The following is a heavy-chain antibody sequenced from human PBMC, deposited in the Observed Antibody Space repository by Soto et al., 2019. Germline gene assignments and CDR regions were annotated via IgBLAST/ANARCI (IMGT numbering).Heavy chain of an antibody. D-gene: IGHD6-6*01. V-gene: IGHV3-48*02. CDR1: GFTFSSHS. CDR3: ARPEYSSSSYGMDV. Sequence: VGSLRLSCAASGFTFSSHSMNWVRQAPGKGLEWVSYISSSSSTIYYADSVKGRFTISRDNAKNSLYLQMNSLRDEDTAVYYCARPEYSSSSYGMDVWGQGTTVTVSS. CDR2: ISSSSSTI. J-gene: IGHJ6*02.